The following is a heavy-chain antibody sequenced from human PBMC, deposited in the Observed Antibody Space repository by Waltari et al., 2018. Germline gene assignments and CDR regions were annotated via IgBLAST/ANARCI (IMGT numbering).Heavy chain of an antibody. V-gene: IGHV3-23*01. CDR1: GFTFSSYA. CDR2: ISGSGGST. D-gene: IGHD5-12*01. CDR3: ARSRDGYNYAFDY. Sequence: EVQLLESGGGLVQPGGSMRLSCAASGFTFSSYAMSWVRQAPGKGLEWVSAISGSGGSTYYADSVKGRFTISRDNSKNTLYLQMNSLRAEDTAVYYCARSRDGYNYAFDYWGQGTLVTVSS. J-gene: IGHJ4*02.